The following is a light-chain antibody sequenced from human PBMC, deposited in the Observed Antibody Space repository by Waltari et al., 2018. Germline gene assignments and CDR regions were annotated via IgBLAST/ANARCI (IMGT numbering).Light chain of an antibody. Sequence: AIRMTQSPSPLSASTGDRVTIACRASQGISSYLAWYQQKPGKAPKLLICAASTLQSGVPSRFSGSGSGTDFTLTISCLQSEDFATYYCQQYYSYPRTFGQGTKVEIK. CDR1: QGISSY. CDR2: AAS. J-gene: IGKJ1*01. CDR3: QQYYSYPRT. V-gene: IGKV1-8*01.